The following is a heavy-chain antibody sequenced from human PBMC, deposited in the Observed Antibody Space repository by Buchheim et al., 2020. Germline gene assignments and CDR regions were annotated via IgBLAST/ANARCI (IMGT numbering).Heavy chain of an antibody. CDR2: INRDGSTT. J-gene: IGHJ6*02. Sequence: EVQVVESGGGLVQPGVSLRLSCAASGFTFSDYWMHWVRQTPGDGLVWVSRINRDGSTTTYADSVKGRFTISRDNAKNTLYLQMNSLRAEDTALYYCARAPDCGGGSCYSKYYYGMDVWGQGTT. CDR1: GFTFSDYW. V-gene: IGHV3-74*01. CDR3: ARAPDCGGGSCYSKYYYGMDV. D-gene: IGHD2-15*01.